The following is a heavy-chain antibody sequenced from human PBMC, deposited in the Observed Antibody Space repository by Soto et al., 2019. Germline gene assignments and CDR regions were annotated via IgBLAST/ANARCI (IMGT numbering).Heavy chain of an antibody. CDR3: ARCGHYYGSGSWRSWFDP. CDR2: ISSSGSTI. J-gene: IGHJ5*02. CDR1: VFTFSSYE. Sequence: SLRLSCAASVFTFSSYEMNWVRQAPGKGLEWVSYISSSGSTIYYADSVKGRFTISRDNAKNSLYLQMNSLRAEDTAVYYCARCGHYYGSGSWRSWFDPWGQGTLVTVSS. D-gene: IGHD3-10*01. V-gene: IGHV3-48*03.